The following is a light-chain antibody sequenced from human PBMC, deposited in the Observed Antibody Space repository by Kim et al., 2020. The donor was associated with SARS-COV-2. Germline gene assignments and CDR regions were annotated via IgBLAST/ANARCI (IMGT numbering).Light chain of an antibody. CDR2: QDS. Sequence: VSPGQTATITCSGDKLGYKRISWYQQRPGQSPVVVIYQDSKRPSGVSERFSGSNSANTATLTISATQSIDEADYYRQAWDDITDCVFGAGTKVTVL. V-gene: IGLV3-1*01. CDR1: KLGYKR. J-gene: IGLJ1*01. CDR3: QAWDDITDCV.